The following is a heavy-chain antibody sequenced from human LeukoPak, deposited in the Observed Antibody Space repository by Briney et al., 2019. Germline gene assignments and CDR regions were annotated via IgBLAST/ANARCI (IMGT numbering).Heavy chain of an antibody. J-gene: IGHJ4*02. CDR1: GGSFSGYY. CDR3: ARRRHCDILTGYYNGYYFDQ. Sequence: SETLSLTCAVYGGSFSGYYWSYIRQSPGKGLEWIGEINHSGSTNYNPSLKSRVTISVDTSKNQFSLKLSSVTAADTAVYYCARRRHCDILTGYYNGYYFDQWGQGSLVTVSS. D-gene: IGHD3-9*01. V-gene: IGHV4-34*01. CDR2: INHSGST.